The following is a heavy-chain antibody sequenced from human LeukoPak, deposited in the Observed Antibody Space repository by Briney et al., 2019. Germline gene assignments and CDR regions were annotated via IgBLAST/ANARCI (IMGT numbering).Heavy chain of an antibody. J-gene: IGHJ4*02. CDR2: ISGSGGST. CDR3: AKIHKGGIIAVAGTFDY. CDR1: GFKFDDYG. D-gene: IGHD6-19*01. V-gene: IGHV3-23*01. Sequence: GRSLRLSCAASGFKFDDYGIHWVRQAPGKGLEWVSGISGSGGSTYYADSVKGRFNISRDNSKHTLYLQMNSLRAEDTAVYHCAKIHKGGIIAVAGTFDYWGQGTLVTVSS.